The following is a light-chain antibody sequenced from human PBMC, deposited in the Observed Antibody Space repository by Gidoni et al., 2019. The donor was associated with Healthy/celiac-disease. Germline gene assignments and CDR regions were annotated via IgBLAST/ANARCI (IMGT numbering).Light chain of an antibody. CDR1: QSISSY. CDR3: QQSYSTPWT. J-gene: IGKJ1*01. Sequence: DIQMTQSPSSLSASVGDRVTITCRASQSISSYLNWYQQKPGKAPKLLLYAASSLQSGVPSRFSGSGSGTDFTLTISRLQPEDFETYYCQQSYSTPWTFGQGTKVEIK. CDR2: AAS. V-gene: IGKV1-39*01.